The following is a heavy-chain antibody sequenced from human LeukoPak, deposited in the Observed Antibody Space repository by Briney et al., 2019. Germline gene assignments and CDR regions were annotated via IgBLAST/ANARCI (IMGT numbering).Heavy chain of an antibody. V-gene: IGHV5-51*01. J-gene: IGHJ4*02. CDR3: ARLRWLQSPVDY. CDR1: GYTFTGYW. CDR2: IYPGDSDT. Sequence: GEPLKISGKASGYTFTGYWSSWVRKMPGKGLEWTRIIYPGDSDTRYSPYFQGQFPISAEKSISTAYLQWTTLKASDTAMYYCARLRWLQSPVDYWGQGTLVTVSS. D-gene: IGHD5-24*01.